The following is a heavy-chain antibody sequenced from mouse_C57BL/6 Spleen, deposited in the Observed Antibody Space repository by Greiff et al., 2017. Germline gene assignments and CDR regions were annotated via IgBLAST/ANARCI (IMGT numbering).Heavy chain of an antibody. Sequence: VQLQQPGAELVKPGASVKLSCKASGYPFTSYWMHWVKQRPGQGLEWIGMIHPNSGSSNYNEKFKSKATLTVDKSSSTAFMQLSSLTTEDSAVYYCATIYYDYDGAYWGQGTLVTVSA. D-gene: IGHD2-4*01. CDR1: GYPFTSYW. CDR3: ATIYYDYDGAY. J-gene: IGHJ3*01. V-gene: IGHV1-64*01. CDR2: IHPNSGSS.